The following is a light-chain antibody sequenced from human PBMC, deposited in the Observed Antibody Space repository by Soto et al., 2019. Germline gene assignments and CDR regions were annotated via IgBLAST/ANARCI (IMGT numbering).Light chain of an antibody. CDR1: QGISTS. V-gene: IGKV1-9*01. Sequence: DIQLTQSPSLLSASVGDRVTIACRASQGISTSLGWYQQRPGAAPKLLIYAAFTLQSGVPSRFSGSGSGTEFTLTIHSLQPEDFATYYCQQLNSYPPTFGGGTKVEIK. J-gene: IGKJ4*01. CDR3: QQLNSYPPT. CDR2: AAF.